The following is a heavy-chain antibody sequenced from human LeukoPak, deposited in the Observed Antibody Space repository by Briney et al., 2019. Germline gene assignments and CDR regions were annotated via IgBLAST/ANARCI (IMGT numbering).Heavy chain of an antibody. CDR2: MNHSGRT. Sequence: PSETLSLTCAVYGDSLSGYYWTWIRQPPGKGLEWIGDMNHSGRTIYNPSLKSRVTISIDTSKNQFSLRLSAVTAADTAVYYCARVGYSYGRKTDYWGQGTLVVVSS. V-gene: IGHV4-34*01. J-gene: IGHJ4*02. CDR1: GDSLSGYY. D-gene: IGHD5-18*01. CDR3: ARVGYSYGRKTDY.